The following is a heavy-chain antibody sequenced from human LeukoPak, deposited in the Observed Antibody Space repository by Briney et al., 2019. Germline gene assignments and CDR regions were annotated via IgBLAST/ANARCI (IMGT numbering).Heavy chain of an antibody. D-gene: IGHD5-12*01. Sequence: GGSLRLSCAASGFTFSSYSMNWVRQAPGKGLEWVSSISSSSSYIYYADSVKGRFTISRDNSKNTLYLQMNSLRAEDTAVYYCAKTNSGYDYDYFDYWGQGTLVTVSS. CDR3: AKTNSGYDYDYFDY. J-gene: IGHJ4*02. V-gene: IGHV3-21*04. CDR1: GFTFSSYS. CDR2: ISSSSSYI.